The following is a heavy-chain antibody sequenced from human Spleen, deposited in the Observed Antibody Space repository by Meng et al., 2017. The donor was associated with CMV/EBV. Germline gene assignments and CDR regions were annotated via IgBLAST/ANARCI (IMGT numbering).Heavy chain of an antibody. CDR2: ISTSPSHI. CDR1: GITSSGYS. Sequence: GESLKISCTVSGITSSGYSMNWVRQAPGKGLECVALISTSPSHIFYADSVKGRFTISRDKVKNSVYLEMNSLRADDTGVYYCARVRDEWRYDPQNFDYWGQGTLVTVSS. J-gene: IGHJ4*02. D-gene: IGHD5-12*01. V-gene: IGHV3-21*01. CDR3: ARVRDEWRYDPQNFDY.